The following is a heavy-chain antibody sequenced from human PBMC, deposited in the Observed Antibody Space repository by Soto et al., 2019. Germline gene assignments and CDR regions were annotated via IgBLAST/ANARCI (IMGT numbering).Heavy chain of an antibody. V-gene: IGHV4-4*07. Sequence: QVQLQESGPGLVKPSETLSLTCTVSGGSISSYYWSWIRQPAGKGLEWIGRIYTSGSTNYNPSLKSRVTMSVDTSKNQFSLKLSSVTAADTAVYYCVRDGIITMVRGVITNWFDPWGQGTLVTVSS. J-gene: IGHJ5*02. D-gene: IGHD3-10*01. CDR2: IYTSGST. CDR3: VRDGIITMVRGVITNWFDP. CDR1: GGSISSYY.